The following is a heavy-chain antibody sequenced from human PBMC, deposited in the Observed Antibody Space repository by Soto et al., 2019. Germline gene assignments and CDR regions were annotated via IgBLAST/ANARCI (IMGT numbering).Heavy chain of an antibody. J-gene: IGHJ4*02. D-gene: IGHD6-13*01. CDR1: GYSFSSHA. Sequence: ASVKVSCKASGYSFSSHAITLVRQAPGQGLEWMGGIIPVFGTPSYAQKFQGRVTISADKSTNTSYLELRSLRSEDTAVYYCARGGALSTSWYWGDGLDSWGQGTQVTVSS. CDR2: IIPVFGTP. CDR3: ARGGALSTSWYWGDGLDS. V-gene: IGHV1-69*06.